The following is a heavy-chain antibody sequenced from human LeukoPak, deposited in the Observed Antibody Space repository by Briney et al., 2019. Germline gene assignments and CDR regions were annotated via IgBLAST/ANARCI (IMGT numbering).Heavy chain of an antibody. CDR2: IYYVGST. D-gene: IGHD6-13*01. Sequence: SETLSLTCTVSGGSISSSSYYWGWIRQPPGKGLEWIGSIYYVGSTFYNPSLKSRVTISVDTSKNQFSLRLSSVTAADTAIYYCARHVRATAVLDYWGQGTLVTVSS. CDR1: GGSISSSSYY. J-gene: IGHJ4*02. V-gene: IGHV4-39*01. CDR3: ARHVRATAVLDY.